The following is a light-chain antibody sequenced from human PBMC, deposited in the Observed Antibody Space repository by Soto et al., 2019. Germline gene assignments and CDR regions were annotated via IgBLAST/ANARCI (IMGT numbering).Light chain of an antibody. CDR1: QSVSSSY. CDR3: QQYASSQVYT. Sequence: EIVLTQSPGTLSLSPGERATLSCRASQSVSSSYLAWYQQKPGQAPRLLIYGASSRATGIPDRFSGSGSGTDFTLTISRLEPEDFAGYYCQQYASSQVYTFGQGTKLEIK. J-gene: IGKJ2*01. CDR2: GAS. V-gene: IGKV3-20*01.